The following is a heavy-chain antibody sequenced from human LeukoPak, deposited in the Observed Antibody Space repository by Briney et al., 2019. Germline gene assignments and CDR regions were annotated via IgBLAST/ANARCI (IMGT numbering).Heavy chain of an antibody. Sequence: SETLSLPCTVSGGSISGDHWNWIRQPPGKGLEWIGYIYYSGSTNYNPSLKSRVTISIDTSKNQFSLKLTSVTAADTAVYYCARRNDFGIWGQGTMVTVSS. V-gene: IGHV4-59*08. CDR2: IYYSGST. J-gene: IGHJ3*02. CDR3: ARRNDFGI. CDR1: GGSISGDH.